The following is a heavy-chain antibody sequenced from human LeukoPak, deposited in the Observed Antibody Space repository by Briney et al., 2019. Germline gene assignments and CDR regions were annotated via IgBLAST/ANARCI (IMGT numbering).Heavy chain of an antibody. D-gene: IGHD6-19*01. CDR3: ARDSSRGGWYVYFQH. V-gene: IGHV1-69*05. J-gene: IGHJ1*01. CDR2: IIPIFGTA. Sequence: GASVKVSCKASGGTFSSYAISWVRQAPGQGLEWMGGIIPIFGTANYAQKFQGRVTITTDESTSTAYMELRSLRSDDTAVYYCARDSSRGGWYVYFQHWGQGTLVTVSS. CDR1: GGTFSSYA.